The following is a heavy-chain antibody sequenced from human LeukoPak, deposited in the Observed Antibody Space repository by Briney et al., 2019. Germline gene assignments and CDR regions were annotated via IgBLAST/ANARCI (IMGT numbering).Heavy chain of an antibody. CDR1: GDPMSRYY. D-gene: IGHD3-16*01. Sequence: SETLSLTCTVSGDPMSRYYWSWIRQPPGKGLEWIGYIYYSGSTNYTPSLKSRVTMSVDTYKNKFSLNLSSVTAADTAVYYCARGGKYDDYVWGSYIFDYWGQGTLVTVSS. V-gene: IGHV4-59*01. CDR2: IYYSGST. J-gene: IGHJ4*02. CDR3: ARGGKYDDYVWGSYIFDY.